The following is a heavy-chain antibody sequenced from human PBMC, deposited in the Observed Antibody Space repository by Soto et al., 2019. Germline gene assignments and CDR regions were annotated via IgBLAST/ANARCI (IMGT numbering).Heavy chain of an antibody. CDR2: IYYTGTT. CDR1: GGSISSGGYY. D-gene: IGHD4-17*01. V-gene: IGHV4-31*03. Sequence: QVQLQESGPGLVKPSQTLSLTCTVSGGSISSGGYYWSWIRQLPGKGLEWIGHIYYTGTTYYNPSLKSRATLSVDTSKSQFSLELRSVTAADTAMYYCARESSYYGGGGDWGQGTLVTVSS. J-gene: IGHJ4*02. CDR3: ARESSYYGGGGD.